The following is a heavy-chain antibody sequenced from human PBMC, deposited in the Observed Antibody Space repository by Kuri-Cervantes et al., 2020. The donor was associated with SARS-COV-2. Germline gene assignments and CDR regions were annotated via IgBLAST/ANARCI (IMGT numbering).Heavy chain of an antibody. D-gene: IGHD1-26*01. J-gene: IGHJ5*02. CDR1: GFTFSSYG. CDR3: ARAFGGSYFNWFDP. CDR2: ISYDGSNK. V-gene: IGHV3-30*19. Sequence: LSLTCAASGFTFSSYGMHWVRQAPGKGLEWVAVISYDGSNKYYADSVKGRFTISRDNSKNTLYLQMNSLRAEDTAVYYCARAFGGSYFNWFDPWGQGTLVTVSS.